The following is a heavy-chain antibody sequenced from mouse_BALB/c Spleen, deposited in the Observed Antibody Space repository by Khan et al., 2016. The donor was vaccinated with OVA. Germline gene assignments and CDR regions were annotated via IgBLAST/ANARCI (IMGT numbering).Heavy chain of an antibody. J-gene: IGHJ3*01. CDR1: GFSLNSYG. CDR3: ARAFYYGAWFAF. D-gene: IGHD1-1*01. CDR2: IWAGGST. V-gene: IGHV2-9*02. Sequence: QVQLKESGPGLVAPSQSLSITCTVSGFSLNSYGVHWVRQPPGEGLEWLGVIWAGGSTNHNSALMSRLSISKDNSKSQVFLKMNSLQTDDTAMYYCARAFYYGAWFAFWGQGTLVTVSA.